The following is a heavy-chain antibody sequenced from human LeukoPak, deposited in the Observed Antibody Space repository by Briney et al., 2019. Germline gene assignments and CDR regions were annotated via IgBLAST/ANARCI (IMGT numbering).Heavy chain of an antibody. CDR2: IYYSGTT. CDR1: GGSISYYY. J-gene: IGHJ6*02. D-gene: IGHD4-17*01. V-gene: IGHV4-59*01. CDR3: AREDPQTTVPEGMDV. Sequence: SETLSLTCAVSGGSISYYYWSWIRQSPGKGLEWIGYIYYSGTTNYNPSLKSRVTISVDTSKNQFSLQLRSVTAADTAVYYCAREDPQTTVPEGMDVWGQGTTVTVSS.